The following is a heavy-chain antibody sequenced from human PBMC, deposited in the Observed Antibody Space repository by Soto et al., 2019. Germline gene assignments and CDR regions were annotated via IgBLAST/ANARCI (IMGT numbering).Heavy chain of an antibody. Sequence: PGGSLRLSCAASGFTFSNYSISWVRQAPWKGLEWVSGIGGRGTSSYYADSVKGRFAISRDNSYNTLFLQLHSLRAEDPAVYYCAKSRYADSSGDYYDFWGQGTRVTVCS. D-gene: IGHD3-22*01. CDR3: AKSRYADSSGDYYDF. CDR2: IGGRGTSS. J-gene: IGHJ4*02. CDR1: GFTFSNYS. V-gene: IGHV3-23*01.